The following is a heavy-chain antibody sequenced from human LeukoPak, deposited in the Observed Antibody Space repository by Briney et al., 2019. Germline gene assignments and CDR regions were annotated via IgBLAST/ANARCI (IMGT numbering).Heavy chain of an antibody. D-gene: IGHD1-1*01. J-gene: IGHJ4*02. Sequence: GGSLRLSCAASGFIFSNYAMHWVRQAPGKGLEYVSGISSSGTNTYYANSVKGRFTISRDNSKNTLYLQMNSLTAEDTAIYYCAKATGTLGNWGQGTLVIVSS. V-gene: IGHV3-64*01. CDR3: AKATGTLGN. CDR2: ISSSGTNT. CDR1: GFIFSNYA.